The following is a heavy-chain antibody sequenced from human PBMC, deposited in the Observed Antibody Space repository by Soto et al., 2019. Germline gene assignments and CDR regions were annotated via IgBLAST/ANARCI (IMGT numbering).Heavy chain of an antibody. D-gene: IGHD2-2*01. CDR2: IRNKANSYAT. CDR3: STPMGLPPAI. J-gene: IGHJ4*02. V-gene: IGHV3-73*02. Sequence: EVQLVESGGGLVQPGGSLKLSCAASGFTFSGSTMHWVRQASGKGLEWVGRIRNKANSYATAYAASVKGRFTISRDDSENTAYLQMNSMKTEDTAVYYCSTPMGLPPAIWGQGTVVTVSS. CDR1: GFTFSGST.